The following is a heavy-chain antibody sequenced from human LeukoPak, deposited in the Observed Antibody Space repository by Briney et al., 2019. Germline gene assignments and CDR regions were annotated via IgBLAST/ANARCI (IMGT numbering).Heavy chain of an antibody. CDR3: ARVRAAAGTPPYYYGMDV. V-gene: IGHV4-59*01. Sequence: SETLSLTCTVSGGSISSYYWSWLRQPPGKGLEWIGYIYYSGSTNYNPSLKSRVTISVDTSKNQFSLKLSSVTAADTAVYYCARVRAAAGTPPYYYGMDVWGQGTTVTVSS. CDR1: GGSISSYY. CDR2: IYYSGST. J-gene: IGHJ6*02. D-gene: IGHD6-13*01.